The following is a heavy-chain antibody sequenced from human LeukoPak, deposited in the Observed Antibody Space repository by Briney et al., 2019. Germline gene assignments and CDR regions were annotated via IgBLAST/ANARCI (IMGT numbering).Heavy chain of an antibody. Sequence: GGSLRLSCAASGFTFSDYWMSWVRQAPGKGLEWVANVQPHGREKYFVDSVKDRFAISRDNAKNALYLQMNSLRAEDTAVYYCAKVLSSTSRLTPFDFWGQGALVTVSS. CDR1: GFTFSDYW. CDR2: VQPHGREK. D-gene: IGHD6-13*01. CDR3: AKVLSSTSRLTPFDF. V-gene: IGHV3-7*01. J-gene: IGHJ4*02.